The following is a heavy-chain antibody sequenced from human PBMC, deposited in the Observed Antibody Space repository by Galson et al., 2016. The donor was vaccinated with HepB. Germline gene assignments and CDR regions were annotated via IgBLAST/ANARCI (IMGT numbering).Heavy chain of an antibody. D-gene: IGHD4-17*01. CDR2: INPGGGGT. V-gene: IGHV1-46*01. Sequence: SRYTFTTYWMHWVRQAPGQGLEWVGVINPGGGGTSYAQKFQGRVSMTSDTSTSTVYMQLISLRSEDTAVYYCARPFYGEYYYFDYWGQGTLVIVSS. CDR1: RYTFTTYW. J-gene: IGHJ4*02. CDR3: ARPFYGEYYYFDY.